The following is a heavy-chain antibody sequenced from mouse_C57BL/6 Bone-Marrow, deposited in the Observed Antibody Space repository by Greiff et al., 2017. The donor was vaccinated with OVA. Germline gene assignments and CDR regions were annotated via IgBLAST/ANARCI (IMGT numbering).Heavy chain of an antibody. CDR2: INYDGSST. CDR3: ARGGWDWYCDV. Sequence: EVKVEESEGGLVQPGSSMKLSCTASGFTFSDYYMAWVRQVPEKGLEWVANINYDGSSTYYLDSLKSRFIISRDNAKNILYLQMSSLKSEDTATYYCARGGWDWYCDVWGTGTTVTVSS. CDR1: GFTFSDYY. V-gene: IGHV5-16*01. D-gene: IGHD3-3*01. J-gene: IGHJ1*03.